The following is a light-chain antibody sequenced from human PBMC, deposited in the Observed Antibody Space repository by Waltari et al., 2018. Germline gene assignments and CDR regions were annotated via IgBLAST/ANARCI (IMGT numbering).Light chain of an antibody. J-gene: IGLJ2*01. CDR1: ILAGKY. Sequence: SFELTQTPSVSVSPGQTATITCSGDILAGKYVSWYQHNPGQSPVLVIYQDNLRPSGIPERFSGSNSGNTATLTISGTHAMDEADYYCAAWDNSTFVLFGGGTKVTVL. CDR3: AAWDNSTFVL. V-gene: IGLV3-1*01. CDR2: QDN.